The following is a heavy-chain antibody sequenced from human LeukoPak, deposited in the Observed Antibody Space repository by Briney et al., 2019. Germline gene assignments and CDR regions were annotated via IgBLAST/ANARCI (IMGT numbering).Heavy chain of an antibody. CDR3: ARTPYSNEWELLGYFDF. CDR2: INHSGYT. Sequence: PSETLSLTCAVYGESSFSSYYWSWIRQTPGGALEWIGEINHSGYTNYNPSLKSRVTLSIDTSKNQFSLRLNSVTAADTAVYYCARTPYSNEWELLGYFDFWGQGTRVAVSS. V-gene: IGHV4-34*01. CDR1: GESSFSSYY. D-gene: IGHD1-26*01. J-gene: IGHJ4*02.